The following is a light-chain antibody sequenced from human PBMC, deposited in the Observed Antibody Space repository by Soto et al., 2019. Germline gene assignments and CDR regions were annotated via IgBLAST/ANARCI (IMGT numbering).Light chain of an antibody. CDR1: SSDVGGYNY. CDR3: SSYTGSSLYV. Sequence: QSALTQPASVSGSPGQSITISCTGTSSDVGGYNYVSWYQQHPGKAPKLIIYDVSNRPSGVSNRFSASKSGNTASLTISGLQAEDEADYYCSSYTGSSLYVFGTGTKLTVL. CDR2: DVS. V-gene: IGLV2-14*01. J-gene: IGLJ1*01.